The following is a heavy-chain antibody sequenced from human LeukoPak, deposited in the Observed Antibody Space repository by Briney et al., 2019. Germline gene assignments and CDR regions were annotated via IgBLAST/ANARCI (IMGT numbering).Heavy chain of an antibody. Sequence: TGGSLRLSCAASGFSFSSYSMHWVRQAPGKGLEWVSGISPSGDILYYADSVKGQFTISRDNSKNTVYLQMNSLRAEDTAVYYCAKVSGSGVATMIVVMPFYFDYWGQGTLVTVSS. CDR3: AKVSGSGVATMIVVMPFYFDY. CDR1: GFSFSSYS. CDR2: ISPSGDIL. D-gene: IGHD3-22*01. J-gene: IGHJ4*02. V-gene: IGHV3-23*01.